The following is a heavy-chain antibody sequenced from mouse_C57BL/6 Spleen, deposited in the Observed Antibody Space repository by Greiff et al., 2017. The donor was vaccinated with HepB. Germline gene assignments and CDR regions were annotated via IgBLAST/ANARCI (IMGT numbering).Heavy chain of an antibody. CDR3: ARGGDDRDYYAMDD. J-gene: IGHJ4*01. Sequence: QVQLQQPGAELVKPGASVKLSCKASGYTFTSYWMHWVKQRPGQGLEWIGMIHPNSGSTNYNEKFKSKATLTVDTSSSTAYMQLSSLTSEDSAVYYCARGGDDRDYYAMDDWGQGTSVTVSS. CDR1: GYTFTSYW. V-gene: IGHV1-64*01. D-gene: IGHD2-2*01. CDR2: IHPNSGST.